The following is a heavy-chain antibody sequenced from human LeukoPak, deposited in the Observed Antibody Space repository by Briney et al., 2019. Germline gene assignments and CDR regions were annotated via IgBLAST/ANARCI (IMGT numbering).Heavy chain of an antibody. J-gene: IGHJ3*01. Sequence: GGSLRLSCEASGFTFTTYSMTWVRQTPGEGLERVSSISTRDTFINYADSVKGRFTISRDNAKNSLFLQMTSLRAEDTAMYYCARWKPRSDALDVWGKGIMVMVSS. CDR1: GFTFTTYS. CDR3: ARWKPRSDALDV. V-gene: IGHV3-21*01. CDR2: ISTRDTFI. D-gene: IGHD1-1*01.